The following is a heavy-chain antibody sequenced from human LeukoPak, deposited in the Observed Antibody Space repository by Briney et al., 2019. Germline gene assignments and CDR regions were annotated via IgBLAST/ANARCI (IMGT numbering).Heavy chain of an antibody. CDR2: IYPGDSDT. D-gene: IGHD3-10*02. V-gene: IGHV5-51*01. CDR1: GYSFTSYW. Sequence: GESPKISCKGSGYSFTSYWIGWVRQMPGKGLEWMGIIYPGDSDTRYSPSFQGQVTISADKSISTAYLQWSSLKASDTTMYYCARRLPGGTMSNPGAFDIWGQGTMVTVSS. CDR3: ARRLPGGTMSNPGAFDI. J-gene: IGHJ3*02.